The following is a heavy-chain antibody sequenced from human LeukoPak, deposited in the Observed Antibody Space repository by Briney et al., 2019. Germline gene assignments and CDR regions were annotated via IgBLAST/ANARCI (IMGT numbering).Heavy chain of an antibody. Sequence: PGGSLRLSCAGSGFTFSSYWMHWVRQVPGKGLVWVSHINSDGSSTAYADSVKGRFIISRDNAKNSLYLQMNSLRAEDTALYYCARGGGDVPIDYWGQGTLVTVSS. V-gene: IGHV3-74*01. D-gene: IGHD2-21*02. CDR2: INSDGSST. CDR3: ARGGGDVPIDY. CDR1: GFTFSSYW. J-gene: IGHJ4*02.